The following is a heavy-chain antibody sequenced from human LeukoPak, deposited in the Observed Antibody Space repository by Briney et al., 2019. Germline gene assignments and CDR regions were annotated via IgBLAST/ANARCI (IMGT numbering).Heavy chain of an antibody. D-gene: IGHD4-23*01. CDR2: INHSGST. CDR3: ARGGPSSMTTVVTPQVWYFDL. CDR1: GGSITWSSYY. V-gene: IGHV4-39*07. Sequence: PSETLSLTCTVSGGSITWSSYYWSWIRQPPGKGLEWIGEINHSGSTNYNPSLKSRVTISVDTSKNQFSLKLSSVTAADTAVYYCARGGPSSMTTVVTPQVWYFDLWGRGTLVTVSS. J-gene: IGHJ2*01.